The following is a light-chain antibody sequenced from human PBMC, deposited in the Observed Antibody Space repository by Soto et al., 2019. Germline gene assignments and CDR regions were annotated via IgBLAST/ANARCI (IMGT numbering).Light chain of an antibody. CDR2: GAS. V-gene: IGKV3D-15*01. Sequence: EIVMTQSPATLSVSPGERATLSCRASQSVSSNLAWYQKKPGQAPRLLIYGASTRATGIPARFSGSGSGTEFTLTISSLQSEDFAVYYCQQYNNWPGTFGPGTKVDI. CDR1: QSVSSN. J-gene: IGKJ3*01. CDR3: QQYNNWPGT.